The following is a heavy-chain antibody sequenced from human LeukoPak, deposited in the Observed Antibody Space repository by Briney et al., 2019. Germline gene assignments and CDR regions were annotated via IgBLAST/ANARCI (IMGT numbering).Heavy chain of an antibody. V-gene: IGHV1-46*01. J-gene: IGHJ4*02. D-gene: IGHD2-15*01. CDR2: INPSGGST. Sequence: ASVKVSCKASGYTFTSYYMYWVRQAPGQGLEWMGIINPSGGSTSYAQKFQGRVTMTRDTSTSTVYMELSSLRSEDTAVYYCARATYCSGGSCYSCGYWGQGTLVTVSS. CDR1: GYTFTSYY. CDR3: ARATYCSGGSCYSCGY.